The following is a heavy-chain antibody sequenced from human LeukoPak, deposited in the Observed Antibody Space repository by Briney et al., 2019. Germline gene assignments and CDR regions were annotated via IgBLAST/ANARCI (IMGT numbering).Heavy chain of an antibody. D-gene: IGHD2-15*01. Sequence: GGSLRLSCAASGFTFSSYAMNWVRQAPGKGLEWVSSISGSGGSTYYADSVKGRFTISRDNSKNTLYLQMNSLRAEDTAVYYCAKDNVAWPGRFFDYWGQGTLVTVSS. CDR2: ISGSGGST. V-gene: IGHV3-23*01. J-gene: IGHJ4*02. CDR3: AKDNVAWPGRFFDY. CDR1: GFTFSSYA.